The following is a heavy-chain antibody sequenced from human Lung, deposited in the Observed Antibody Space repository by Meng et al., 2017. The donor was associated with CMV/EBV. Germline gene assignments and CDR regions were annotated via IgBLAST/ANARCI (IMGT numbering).Heavy chain of an antibody. D-gene: IGHD1-1*01. CDR2: IIPIFGTA. CDR3: ATSTTGTTPYHYYYGMDV. V-gene: IGHV1-69*05. Sequence: SVXVSCKASGGTFSSYAISWVRQAPGQGLEWMGGIIPIFGTANYAQKFQGRVTITTDESTSKAYMELSSLRSEDTAVYYCATSTTGTTPYHYYYGMDVWGQGXTVTVSS. CDR1: GGTFSSYA. J-gene: IGHJ6*02.